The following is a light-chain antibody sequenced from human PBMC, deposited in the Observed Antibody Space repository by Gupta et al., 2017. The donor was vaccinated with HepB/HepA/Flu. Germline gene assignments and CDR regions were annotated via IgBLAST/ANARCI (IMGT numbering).Light chain of an antibody. CDR2: WAS. Sequence: DIVMTQSPDSLAVSLGERATINCKSSQSVLYNSNNLNYLAWYQQRPGQPPRLLIYWASTRESGVPDRFSGSGSGTDFTLTISSLQAEDVAVYYCQQHDSTPCSFGQGTKLEIK. V-gene: IGKV4-1*01. J-gene: IGKJ2*04. CDR3: QQHDSTPCS. CDR1: QSVLYNSNNLNY.